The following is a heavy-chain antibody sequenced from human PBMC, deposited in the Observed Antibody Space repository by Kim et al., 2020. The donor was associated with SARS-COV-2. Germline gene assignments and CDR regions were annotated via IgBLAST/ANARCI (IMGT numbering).Heavy chain of an antibody. CDR2: IYYSGST. D-gene: IGHD2-21*01. J-gene: IGHJ2*01. CDR3: ARIVRRIYWYFDL. V-gene: IGHV4-31*03. CDR1: GGSISSGGYY. Sequence: SETLSLTCTVSGGSISSGGYYWSWIRQHPGKGLEWIGYIYYSGSTYYNPSLKSRVTISVDTSKNQFSLKLSSVTAADTAVYYCARIVRRIYWYFDLWGRGTLVTVSS.